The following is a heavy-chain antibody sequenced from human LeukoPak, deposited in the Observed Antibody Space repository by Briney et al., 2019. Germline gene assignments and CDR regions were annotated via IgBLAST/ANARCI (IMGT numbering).Heavy chain of an antibody. D-gene: IGHD2-15*01. CDR3: ARAYCSGGSCHDFDY. Sequence: GGSLRLSCAASGFIFSDYAMHWVRQAPGKGLEWVAVISYDGSNKYYADSVKGRFTISRDNSKNTLYLQMNSLRAEDTAVYYCARAYCSGGSCHDFDYWGQGTLVTVSS. CDR2: ISYDGSNK. J-gene: IGHJ4*02. V-gene: IGHV3-30*04. CDR1: GFIFSDYA.